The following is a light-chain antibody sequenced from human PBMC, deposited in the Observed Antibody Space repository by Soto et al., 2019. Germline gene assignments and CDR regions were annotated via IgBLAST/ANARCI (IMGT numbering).Light chain of an antibody. V-gene: IGLV4-60*02. CDR2: LEGSGSY. CDR1: SGHSSYI. Sequence: QLVLTQSSSASASLGSSVKLTCTLSSGHSSYIIAWHQQQPGKVPRYLMKLEGSGSYNKGSGVPDRFSGSSSGADRYLTISTLQFEDEADYYCETWDSNTRVFGGGTKLTVL. CDR3: ETWDSNTRV. J-gene: IGLJ3*02.